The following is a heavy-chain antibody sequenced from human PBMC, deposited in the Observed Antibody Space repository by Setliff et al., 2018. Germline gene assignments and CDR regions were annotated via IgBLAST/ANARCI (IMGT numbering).Heavy chain of an antibody. CDR3: ARTMITFGGVIVHAFDI. Sequence: ASVKVSCKASGYTFTSYYMHWVRQAPGQGLEWMGIINPSGGSTSYAQKFQGRVTMTRNTSISTAYMELSSLRSEDTAVYYCARTMITFGGVIVHAFDIWGQGTMVTVSS. CDR1: GYTFTSYY. V-gene: IGHV1-46*01. CDR2: INPSGGST. J-gene: IGHJ3*02. D-gene: IGHD3-16*02.